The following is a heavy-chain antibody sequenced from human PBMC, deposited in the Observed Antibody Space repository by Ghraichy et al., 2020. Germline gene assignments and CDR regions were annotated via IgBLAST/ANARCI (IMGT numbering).Heavy chain of an antibody. D-gene: IGHD6-13*01. J-gene: IGHJ6*02. CDR3: ASQHLSFSYGMDV. CDR2: IYHSGST. V-gene: IGHV4-30-2*01. CDR1: GGSISSGGYS. Sequence: SETLSLTCAVSGGSISSGGYSWSWIRQPPGKGLEWIGYIYHSGSTYYNPSLKSRVTISVDRSKNQFSLKLSSVTAADTAVYYCASQHLSFSYGMDVWGQGTTVTVSS.